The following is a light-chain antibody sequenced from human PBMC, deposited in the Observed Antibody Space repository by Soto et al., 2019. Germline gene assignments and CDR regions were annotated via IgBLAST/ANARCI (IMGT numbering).Light chain of an antibody. Sequence: QPVLTQSPSASASLGASVKLTCTLSSRHSSYAIAWHQQQPETGPRYLMKLNSDGSHNKGDGIPDRFSGSSSGAERYLTISSLQSEDEADYYCQTWGTGFSVVFGGGTKLTVL. V-gene: IGLV4-69*01. CDR1: SRHSSYA. CDR3: QTWGTGFSVV. CDR2: LNSDGSH. J-gene: IGLJ2*01.